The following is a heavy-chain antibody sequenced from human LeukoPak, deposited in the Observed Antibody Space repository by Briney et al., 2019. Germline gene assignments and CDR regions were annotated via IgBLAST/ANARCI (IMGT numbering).Heavy chain of an antibody. CDR2: IYYSGGT. D-gene: IGHD4-17*01. Sequence: KTSETLSVTCTVSGDSISSYYWSWIRQPPGKGLEWIGYIYYSGGTNYNPSLKSRVTISVDTSKNQFSLKLSSVTAADTAVYYCATDQAVTTVFDLWGRGTLVTVSS. CDR3: ATDQAVTTVFDL. V-gene: IGHV4-59*12. CDR1: GDSISSYY. J-gene: IGHJ2*01.